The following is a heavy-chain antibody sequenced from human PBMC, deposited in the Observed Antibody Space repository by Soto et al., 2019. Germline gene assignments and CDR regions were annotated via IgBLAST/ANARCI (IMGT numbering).Heavy chain of an antibody. V-gene: IGHV1-69*13. CDR2: IIPIFGTA. CDR3: ARDLYGSGRTFDY. CDR1: GGTFSSYA. D-gene: IGHD3-10*01. J-gene: IGHJ4*02. Sequence: GASVKVSCKASGGTFSSYAISWVRQAPGQGLEWMGGIIPIFGTANYAQKFQGRVTITADESTSTAYMELSSLRSEDTAVYYCARDLYGSGRTFDYWGQGTLVTVSS.